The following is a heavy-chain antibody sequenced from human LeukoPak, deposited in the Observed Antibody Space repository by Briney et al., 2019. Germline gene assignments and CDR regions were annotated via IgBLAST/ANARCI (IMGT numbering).Heavy chain of an antibody. CDR3: ARDARMTLYGMDV. CDR1: GDSNNRGGYY. D-gene: IGHD2-21*02. Sequence: PSQTLSLTCTVSGDSNNRGGYYFGWIRQPPGKGLEWIGHTYHSGPPYYNPSLKSRVTISVDTSKNRFSLKLSSVTAADTAVYYCARDARMTLYGMDVWGQGTTVTVSS. V-gene: IGHV4-30-2*01. J-gene: IGHJ6*02. CDR2: TYHSGPP.